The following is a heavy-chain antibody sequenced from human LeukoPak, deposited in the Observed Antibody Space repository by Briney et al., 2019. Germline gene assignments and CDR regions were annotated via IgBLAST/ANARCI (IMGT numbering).Heavy chain of an antibody. D-gene: IGHD3-16*02. CDR1: GGSISSYY. CDR2: IYTSGST. Sequence: SETLSLTCTVSGGSISSYYWSWIRQPPGKGLEWIGYIYTSGSTNYNPSLKSRVTISVDTSKNQFSLKLSSVTAADTAVYYCARLFPSYDYVWGSYRINAFDIWGQGTMVTVSS. CDR3: ARLFPSYDYVWGSYRINAFDI. J-gene: IGHJ3*02. V-gene: IGHV4-4*09.